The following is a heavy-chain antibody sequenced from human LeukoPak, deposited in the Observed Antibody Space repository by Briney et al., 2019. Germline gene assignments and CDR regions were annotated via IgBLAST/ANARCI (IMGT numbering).Heavy chain of an antibody. J-gene: IGHJ4*02. Sequence: SETLSLTCTVSGHSLITPDYYWTWIRQHPGSGLEWSGYIYNRGLTYYNPSLKSRVTISVDTSKTQFSLKLTSMTAADTAVYYCARGVTFYDDSSGYLTDYWGQGTLVTVSS. D-gene: IGHD3-22*01. CDR3: ARGVTFYDDSSGYLTDY. V-gene: IGHV4-31*03. CDR2: IYNRGLT. CDR1: GHSLITPDYY.